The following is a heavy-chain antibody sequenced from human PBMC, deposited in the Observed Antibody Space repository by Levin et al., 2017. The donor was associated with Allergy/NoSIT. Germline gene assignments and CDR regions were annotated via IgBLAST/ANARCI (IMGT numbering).Heavy chain of an antibody. CDR1: GFTFGDYA. Sequence: GGSLRLSFTGSGFTFGDYAMSWVRQAPGKGLEWVGFIRYKAHGGTSAYAATVKFRLTISSDDPKLIPHLQMNSLKTEDTAAYFCAGGGPPNYDYSGGSYRDGYFDDWGQGTLVTVSS. V-gene: IGHV3-49*04. D-gene: IGHD3-16*02. CDR2: IRYKAHGGTS. CDR3: AGGGPPNYDYSGGSYRDGYFDD. J-gene: IGHJ4*02.